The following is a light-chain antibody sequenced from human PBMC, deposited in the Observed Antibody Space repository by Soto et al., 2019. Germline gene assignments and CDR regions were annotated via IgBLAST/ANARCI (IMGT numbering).Light chain of an antibody. V-gene: IGLV2-8*01. J-gene: IGLJ2*01. CDR2: EVS. Sequence: QSALTQPPSASGSPGQSVTISCTGTSSDVGGYNYVSWYQQHPGKAPKLMIYEVSKRPSGVPDRFSGSKSGNTASLTVSGLQAGDEADYYCSSYAGSMVVFGGGTKVTVL. CDR1: SSDVGGYNY. CDR3: SSYAGSMVV.